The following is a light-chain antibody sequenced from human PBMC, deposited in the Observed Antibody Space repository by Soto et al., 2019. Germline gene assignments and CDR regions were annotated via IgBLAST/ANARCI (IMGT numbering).Light chain of an antibody. CDR3: QAYDSSLSGNVV. Sequence: QSALTQPPSVSGAPGQRVTISCTGSSSSVGADYAVHWYQQLPGTAPKLLIYNFNNRPSGVPDRFSGSWSGASASLAISGLQAEDEADYYCQAYDSSLSGNVVFGGGTKLTVL. CDR2: NFN. V-gene: IGLV1-40*01. CDR1: SSSVGADYA. J-gene: IGLJ2*01.